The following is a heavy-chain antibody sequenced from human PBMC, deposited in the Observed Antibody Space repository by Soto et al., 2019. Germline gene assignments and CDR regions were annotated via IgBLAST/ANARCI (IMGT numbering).Heavy chain of an antibody. CDR1: GGIFSSYT. J-gene: IGHJ6*02. CDR3: ARDRRVAAPYYYYYGMDV. Sequence: SVKVSCKASGGIFSSYTISWVRQAPGQGLEWMGGIIPIFGTANYAQKFQGRVTITADESTSTAYMELSSLRSEDTAVYYCARDRRVAAPYYYYYGMDVWGQGTTVTVSS. CDR2: IIPIFGTA. V-gene: IGHV1-69*13. D-gene: IGHD6-13*01.